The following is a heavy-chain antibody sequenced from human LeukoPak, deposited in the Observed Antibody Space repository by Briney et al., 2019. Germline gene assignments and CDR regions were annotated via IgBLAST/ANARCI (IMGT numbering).Heavy chain of an antibody. J-gene: IGHJ5*02. CDR3: ARLSEYSRGLMRLGFDP. D-gene: IGHD6-19*01. Sequence: GESPKIFCWGAADRFITYWISWWRQMPGKRREWMGSIDPSNSDTNYSPSSQSHGTISSDMPTSTAYLQWTSITASDTAIYYCARLSEYSRGLMRLGFDPWGQGTRVSVSS. CDR1: ADRFITYW. V-gene: IGHV5-10-1*01. CDR2: IDPSNSDT.